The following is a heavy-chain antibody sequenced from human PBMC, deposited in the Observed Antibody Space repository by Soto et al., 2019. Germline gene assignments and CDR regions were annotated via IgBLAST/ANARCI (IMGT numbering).Heavy chain of an antibody. CDR3: DLYGADSRCFEA. CDR2: IHSGGAT. Sequence: SSETLSLTCTVSGGPIRSADHWWTWIRQPPGKGLEWLVYIHSGGATNDNPSLKSLLTLSLDMSTNQFSLNLNSMTAADTAVYFCDLYGADSRCFEAWGQGILVTVSS. V-gene: IGHV4-30-4*01. CDR1: GGPIRSADHW. J-gene: IGHJ5*02. D-gene: IGHD3-10*01.